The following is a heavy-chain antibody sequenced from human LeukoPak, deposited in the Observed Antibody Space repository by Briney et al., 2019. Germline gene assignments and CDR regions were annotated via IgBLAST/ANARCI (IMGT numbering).Heavy chain of an antibody. Sequence: GASVKVSCKASGGTFSSYAISWVRQAPGQGLERMGGIIPIFGTANYAQKFQGRVTITTDESTSTAYMELSSLRSEDTAVYYCARGIAARQVYYYYYMDVWGKGTTVTVSS. D-gene: IGHD6-6*01. CDR1: GGTFSSYA. CDR2: IIPIFGTA. CDR3: ARGIAARQVYYYYYMDV. J-gene: IGHJ6*03. V-gene: IGHV1-69*05.